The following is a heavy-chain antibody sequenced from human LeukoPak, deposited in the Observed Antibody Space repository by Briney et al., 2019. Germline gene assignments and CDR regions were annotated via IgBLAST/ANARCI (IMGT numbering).Heavy chain of an antibody. J-gene: IGHJ3*02. CDR1: GFTFSSYS. Sequence: PGGSLRLSCAASGFTFSSYSMNWVRQAPGKGLEWVSSISSSSSYIYYADSVKGRFTISRDNAKNSLYLQMNSLRAEDTAVYYCARGLYYYDSSGLDAFDIWGQGTMVTVSS. CDR2: ISSSSSYI. CDR3: ARGLYYYDSSGLDAFDI. D-gene: IGHD3-22*01. V-gene: IGHV3-21*01.